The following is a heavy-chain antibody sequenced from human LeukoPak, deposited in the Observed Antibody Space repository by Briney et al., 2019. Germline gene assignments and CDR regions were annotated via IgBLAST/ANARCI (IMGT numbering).Heavy chain of an antibody. CDR3: AKRSGGNPYYYYYYMDV. CDR2: ISYDGSNK. J-gene: IGHJ6*03. D-gene: IGHD4-23*01. V-gene: IGHV3-30*18. CDR1: GFTFSSYG. Sequence: GRSLRLSCAASGFTFSSYGMHWVRQAPGKGLEWVAVISYDGSNKYYADSVKGRFSISRDNSKNTLYLQMNSLRAEDTAVYYCAKRSGGNPYYYYYYMDVWGKGTTVTVSS.